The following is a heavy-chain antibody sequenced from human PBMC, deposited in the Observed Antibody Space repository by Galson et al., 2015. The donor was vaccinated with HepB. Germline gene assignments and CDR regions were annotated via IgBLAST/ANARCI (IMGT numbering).Heavy chain of an antibody. J-gene: IGHJ6*02. CDR1: GGTFSSYA. CDR3: ARPGYCSSTCCWGYYYGMDV. Sequence: SVKVSCKASGGTFSSYAIGWVRQAPGQGLEWMGGIIPIFGTANYAQKFQGRVTITADESTSTAYMELSSLRSEDTAVYYCARPGYCSSTCCWGYYYGMDVWGQGTTVTVSS. CDR2: IIPIFGTA. V-gene: IGHV1-69*13. D-gene: IGHD2-2*01.